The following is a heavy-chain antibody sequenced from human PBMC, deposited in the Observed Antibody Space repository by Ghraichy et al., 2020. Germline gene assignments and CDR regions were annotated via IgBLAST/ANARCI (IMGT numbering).Heavy chain of an antibody. CDR3: ARLWYSGSYLAFDI. J-gene: IGHJ3*02. D-gene: IGHD1-26*01. V-gene: IGHV3-48*03. CDR2: ISSSGSSI. CDR1: GFTFSSYE. Sequence: SCAASGFTFSSYEMNWVRQAPGKGLEWVSYISSSGSSIDYADSVKGRFTISRDNAKNSLYLQMNSLRAEDTAVYYCARLWYSGSYLAFDIWGQGTMVTVSS.